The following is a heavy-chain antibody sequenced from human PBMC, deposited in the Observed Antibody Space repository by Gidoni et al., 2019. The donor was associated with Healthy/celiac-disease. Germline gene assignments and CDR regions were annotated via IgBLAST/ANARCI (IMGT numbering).Heavy chain of an antibody. D-gene: IGHD1-26*01. CDR2: IYHSGST. CDR3: ATTYSGSYLGWFDP. J-gene: IGHJ5*02. Sequence: QVQLQESGPGLVKPSETLSLTCAVSGYSISSGYSWGWIRQPPGKGLEWIGSIYHSGSTYYNPSLKSRVTISVDTSKNQFSLKLSSVTAADTAVYYCATTYSGSYLGWFDPWGQGTLVTVSS. CDR1: GYSISSGYS. V-gene: IGHV4-38-2*01.